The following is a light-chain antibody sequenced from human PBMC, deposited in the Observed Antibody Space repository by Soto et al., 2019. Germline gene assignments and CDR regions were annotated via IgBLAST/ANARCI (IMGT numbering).Light chain of an antibody. J-gene: IGKJ1*01. Sequence: EIMMTQSSATLSVSPGERATLSCRASQSISSNLAWYQHKPGQAPRLLIYGASIRATGIPARFSGSGSGTEFTLTISTLQSEDFAVYYCQQYNSWLTWTFGQGTKVEIK. V-gene: IGKV3-15*01. CDR2: GAS. CDR1: QSISSN. CDR3: QQYNSWLTWT.